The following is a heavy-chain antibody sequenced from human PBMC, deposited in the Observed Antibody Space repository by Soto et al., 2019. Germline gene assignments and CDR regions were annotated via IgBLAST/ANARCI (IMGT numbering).Heavy chain of an antibody. D-gene: IGHD2-15*01. J-gene: IGHJ6*03. CDR1: GITVSSNY. Sequence: PVWSLRLSCAASGITVSSNYMSWVRQAPGNGLEWVSLVYSGGSTYYADSVKGRFTISRDNSKNTLYLQMNSLRAEDTAVYYCARDGRYCSGGSCYYYYYYMDAWGKGTTVTVSS. CDR2: VYSGGST. V-gene: IGHV3-66*01. CDR3: ARDGRYCSGGSCYYYYYYMDA.